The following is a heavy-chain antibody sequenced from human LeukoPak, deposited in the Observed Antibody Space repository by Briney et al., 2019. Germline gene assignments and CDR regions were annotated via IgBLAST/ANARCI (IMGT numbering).Heavy chain of an antibody. CDR2: TYYRSKWYN. V-gene: IGHV6-1*01. Sequence: SQTLSLTCAISGDSVSSNSAAWNWIRQSPSRGLEWLGRTYYRSKWYNDYAVSVKSRITINPDTSKNQFSLQLNSVTPEDTAVYYCARDLMDVWGSYRYTSYFDYWGQGTLVTVSS. J-gene: IGHJ4*02. D-gene: IGHD3-16*02. CDR1: GDSVSSNSAA. CDR3: ARDLMDVWGSYRYTSYFDY.